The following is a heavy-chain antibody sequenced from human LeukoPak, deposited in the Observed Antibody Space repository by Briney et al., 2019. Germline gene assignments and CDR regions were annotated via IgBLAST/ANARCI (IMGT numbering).Heavy chain of an antibody. D-gene: IGHD2-15*01. CDR2: TYPGDSDT. Sequence: GESLKISCKGSGYTFTTYWIGWVRQMPGKGLEWMGITYPGDSDTRYSPSFQGQVTISADKSISTAYLQWSSLKASDTAMYYCARRDNYYYYMDVWGKGTAVTVSS. CDR1: GYTFTTYW. CDR3: ARRDNYYYYMDV. V-gene: IGHV5-51*01. J-gene: IGHJ6*03.